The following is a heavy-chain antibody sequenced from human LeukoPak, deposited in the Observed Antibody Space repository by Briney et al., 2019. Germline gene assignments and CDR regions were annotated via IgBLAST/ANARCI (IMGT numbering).Heavy chain of an antibody. J-gene: IGHJ6*02. CDR3: ARDRAGSSGWDYYYYGMDV. CDR2: IKQDGSEK. V-gene: IGHV3-7*05. D-gene: IGHD6-19*01. CDR1: GFTFRNFW. Sequence: PGGSLRLSCAASGFTFRNFWMSWVRQTPGEGLEWVANIKQDGSEKYYVDSVKGRFTISKDNADNSVYLQMNSLRAEDTAVYYCARDRAGSSGWDYYYYGMDVWGQGTTVTVSS.